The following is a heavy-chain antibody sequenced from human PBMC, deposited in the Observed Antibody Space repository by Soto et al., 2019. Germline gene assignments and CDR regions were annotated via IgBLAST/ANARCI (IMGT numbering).Heavy chain of an antibody. D-gene: IGHD3-16*01. CDR3: ATQRSGGLFDN. CDR2: INPGDSDT. Sequence: EVQLVQSGTEVKKPGESLQISCQGSGYSFTSYWIGWVRQMPGKGLEWMTIINPGDSDTRYSPSFRGQVTISVDKSINTAYLQWSSLKAADTAMYFCATQRSGGLFDNWGQGTLLTVSS. J-gene: IGHJ4*02. CDR1: GYSFTSYW. V-gene: IGHV5-51*01.